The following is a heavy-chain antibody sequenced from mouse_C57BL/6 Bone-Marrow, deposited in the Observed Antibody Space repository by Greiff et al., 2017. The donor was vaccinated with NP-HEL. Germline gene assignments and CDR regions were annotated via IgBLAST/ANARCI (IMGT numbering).Heavy chain of an antibody. CDR2: IDPETGGT. V-gene: IGHV1-15*01. CDR1: GYTFTDYE. Sequence: QVQLQQSGAELVRPGASVTLSCKASGYTFTDYEMHWVKQTPVHGLEWIGAIDPETGGTAYNQKFKGKAILTADKSSSTAYMELRSLTSEDSAVYYCTRHSTVVANYYAMDYWGQGTSVTVSS. D-gene: IGHD1-1*01. CDR3: TRHSTVVANYYAMDY. J-gene: IGHJ4*01.